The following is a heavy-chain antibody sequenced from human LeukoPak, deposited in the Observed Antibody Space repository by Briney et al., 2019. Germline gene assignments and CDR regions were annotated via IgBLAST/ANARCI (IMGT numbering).Heavy chain of an antibody. D-gene: IGHD3-10*01. Sequence: SVKVSCKASGGTFSSYAISWVRQAPGQGLEWMGRIIPIFGIANYAQKFQGRVTITADKSTSTAYMELSSLRSEDTAVYYCARERPYGSHCSVYYGMDVWGQGTTVTVSS. CDR2: IIPIFGIA. CDR3: ARERPYGSHCSVYYGMDV. V-gene: IGHV1-69*04. CDR1: GGTFSSYA. J-gene: IGHJ6*02.